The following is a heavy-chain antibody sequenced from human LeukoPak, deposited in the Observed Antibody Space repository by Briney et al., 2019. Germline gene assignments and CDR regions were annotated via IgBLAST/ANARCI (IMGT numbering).Heavy chain of an antibody. CDR3: AKDESGYCSGGSCYTLEY. CDR2: ISYDGSNK. J-gene: IGHJ4*02. D-gene: IGHD2-15*01. CDR1: GFTFSSYG. V-gene: IGHV3-30*18. Sequence: GGSLRLSCAASGFTFSSYGMHRVRQAPGKGLEWVAVISYDGSNKYYADSVKGRFTISRDNSKNTLYLQMNSLRAEDTAVYYCAKDESGYCSGGSCYTLEYWGQGTLVTVSS.